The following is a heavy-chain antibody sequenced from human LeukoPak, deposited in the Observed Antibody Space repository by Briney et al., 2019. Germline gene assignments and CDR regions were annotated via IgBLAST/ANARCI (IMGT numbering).Heavy chain of an antibody. CDR1: GYSFTSYW. Sequence: LGESLNISCKGSGYSFTSYWISWVRQMPGKGLEWMGRIDPSDSYTNYSPSFQGHVTISADKSISTAYLQWSSLKASDTAMYYRARGRVRGVIISYGMDVWGQGTTVTVSS. V-gene: IGHV5-10-1*01. CDR3: ARGRVRGVIISYGMDV. D-gene: IGHD3-10*01. J-gene: IGHJ6*02. CDR2: IDPSDSYT.